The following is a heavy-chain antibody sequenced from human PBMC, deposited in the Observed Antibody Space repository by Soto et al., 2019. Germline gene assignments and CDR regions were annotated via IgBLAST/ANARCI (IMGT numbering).Heavy chain of an antibody. CDR3: ARARGRVRYSERGMYYFDY. CDR1: GGSISSGGYY. Sequence: SETLSLTCTVSGGSISSGGYYWSWIRQHPGKGLEWIGYIYYSGSTYYNPSLKGRVTMSVDTSKNQFSLKLSPVTAADTAVYYCARARGRVRYSERGMYYFDYWGQGTLVTVSS. J-gene: IGHJ4*02. CDR2: IYYSGST. D-gene: IGHD3-10*01. V-gene: IGHV4-31*03.